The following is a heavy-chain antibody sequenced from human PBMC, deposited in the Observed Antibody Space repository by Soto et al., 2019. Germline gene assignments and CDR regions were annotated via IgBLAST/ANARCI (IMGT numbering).Heavy chain of an antibody. J-gene: IGHJ6*02. CDR3: ARLGVNTSVYYYTMDV. V-gene: IGHV1-18*04. Sequence: ASVKVSCKASGFGLINYGFTWVRQAPGQGLEWMGWISAYNGNTIYAQNLQGRLTMTRDTSTSTAYMELRSPRSDDTAVYYCARLGVNTSVYYYTMDVWGQGTTVTVSS. D-gene: IGHD4-4*01. CDR2: ISAYNGNT. CDR1: GFGLINYG.